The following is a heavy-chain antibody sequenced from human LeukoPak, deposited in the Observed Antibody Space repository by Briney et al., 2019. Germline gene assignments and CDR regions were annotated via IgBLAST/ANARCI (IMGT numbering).Heavy chain of an antibody. V-gene: IGHV3-48*01. CDR2: ISPSSSTI. D-gene: IGHD7-27*01. Sequence: GGSLRLSCSASGFTFSSYPMTWVRQAPGKGLEWVSYISPSSSTIYYAASVQSRFTISRDDAQNSPYLQMHSLRAEDTAVYCCARVGNHVTGSDYWGEGTLVTVSS. J-gene: IGHJ4*02. CDR3: ARVGNHVTGSDY. CDR1: GFTFSSYP.